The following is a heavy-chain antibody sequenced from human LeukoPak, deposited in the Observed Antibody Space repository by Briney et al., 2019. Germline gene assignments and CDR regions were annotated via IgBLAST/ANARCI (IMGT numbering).Heavy chain of an antibody. D-gene: IGHD3-9*01. Sequence: PGGSLRLSCAASGFTFSDSAIHWVRQASGKGLEWVGRVRNKENNYATAYAASVKCRFTISRDDSKNVAYLQINSLKIEDTALYYCIRRLDYDILTGYYWLDPWGQGTLVTVSS. J-gene: IGHJ5*02. CDR1: GFTFSDSA. V-gene: IGHV3-73*01. CDR2: VRNKENNYAT. CDR3: IRRLDYDILTGYYWLDP.